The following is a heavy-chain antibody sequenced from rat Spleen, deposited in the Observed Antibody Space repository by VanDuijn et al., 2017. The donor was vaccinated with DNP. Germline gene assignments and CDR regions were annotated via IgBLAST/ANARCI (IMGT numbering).Heavy chain of an antibody. Sequence: EVHLVESGGGLIQPGKSLKLSCAVSGFTFSDYYMAWVRQAPKKGLEWVATIIYDGSRTFYRDSVRGRFTISRADAKNTLYLQMDSLRSEETATYYCARHMDSGPYYALNAWGQGTSVTVSS. D-gene: IGHD4-3*01. J-gene: IGHJ4*01. CDR1: GFTFSDYY. CDR2: IIYDGSRT. V-gene: IGHV5S10*01. CDR3: ARHMDSGPYYALNA.